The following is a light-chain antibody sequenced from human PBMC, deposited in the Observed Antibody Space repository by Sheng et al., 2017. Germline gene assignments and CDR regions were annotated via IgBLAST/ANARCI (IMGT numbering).Light chain of an antibody. J-gene: IGLJ1*01. CDR2: DNS. CDR1: TLEVKS. Sequence: SYVLTQAPRCQWPQDRRPRSPVEGRTLEVKSVHWYQQKPGQAPXLLIFDNSDRLSHIPARFSGSNSGATATLTIGRVEAGDEADYFCQVWDSGTDSYVFGTGTEVTVL. V-gene: IGLV3-21*02. CDR3: QVWDSGTDSYV.